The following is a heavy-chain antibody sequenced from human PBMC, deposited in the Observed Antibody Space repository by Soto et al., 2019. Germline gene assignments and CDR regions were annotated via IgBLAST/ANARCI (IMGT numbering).Heavy chain of an antibody. CDR1: GFTFSSYA. CDR2: ISGSGGST. J-gene: IGHJ5*02. Sequence: EVQLLESGGGLVQPGGSLRLSCAASGFTFSSYAMSWVRQAPGKGLEWVSAISGSGGSTYYADSVKGRFTISRDNSKNTLYLQMNSLRAEDTAVYYCAKGKRESYSSGWFNWFDPWGQGTLVTVSS. CDR3: AKGKRESYSSGWFNWFDP. D-gene: IGHD6-19*01. V-gene: IGHV3-23*01.